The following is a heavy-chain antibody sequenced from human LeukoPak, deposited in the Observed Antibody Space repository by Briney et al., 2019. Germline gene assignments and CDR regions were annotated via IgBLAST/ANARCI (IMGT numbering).Heavy chain of an antibody. V-gene: IGHV4-59*01. CDR2: VYYRGTT. D-gene: IGHD3-10*01. Sequence: PSETLSLTCTVSGGSINNYYWSWIRQPPGKGLEWIGYVYYRGTTNYNPSLTSRVTISVDTSKNQFSLKLSSVTAADTAVYYCARGGYYGSGNDFRFDPWGQGTLVTVSS. CDR3: ARGGYYGSGNDFRFDP. CDR1: GGSINNYY. J-gene: IGHJ5*02.